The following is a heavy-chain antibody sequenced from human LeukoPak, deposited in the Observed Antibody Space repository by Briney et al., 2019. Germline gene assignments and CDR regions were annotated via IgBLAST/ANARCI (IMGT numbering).Heavy chain of an antibody. J-gene: IGHJ4*02. V-gene: IGHV1-2*02. CDR1: GYTFTGYY. D-gene: IGHD3-22*01. CDR3: ARDEMIVVRY. CDR2: INPNSGCT. Sequence: ASVKVSCKASGYTFTGYYMHWVRQAPGQGLEWRGWINPNSGCTNYAQKFQCRVTMTRDTSISTAYMELSRLRSDDTAVYYCARDEMIVVRYWGQGSLVTVSS.